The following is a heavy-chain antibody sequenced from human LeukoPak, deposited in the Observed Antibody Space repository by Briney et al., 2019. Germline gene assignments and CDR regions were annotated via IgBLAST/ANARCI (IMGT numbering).Heavy chain of an antibody. D-gene: IGHD6-19*01. Sequence: PGGSLRLSCAASGFTFSSYAMSWVRQAPGKGLEWVSAISGSGGSTYYADSVKGRFTISRDNSKNTLYLQMNSLRAEDTDVYYCANPNNSSGSSKDYWGQGTLVTVSS. V-gene: IGHV3-23*01. J-gene: IGHJ4*02. CDR3: ANPNNSSGSSKDY. CDR2: ISGSGGST. CDR1: GFTFSSYA.